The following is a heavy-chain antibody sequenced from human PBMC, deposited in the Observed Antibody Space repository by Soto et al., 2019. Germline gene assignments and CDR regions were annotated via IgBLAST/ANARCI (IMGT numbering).Heavy chain of an antibody. CDR3: ARAVVLTFTRFYDMDV. J-gene: IGHJ6*02. Sequence: QVQLVQSGAEVKTPGSSVKVSCKASGGTFSSYSINWMRQAPGQGLEWMGRLIPMFGTTDYAQRFQGRVTFTADESTSTASMEVTILTSEDTAVYYCARAVVLTFTRFYDMDVWGQGTTVTVSS. CDR1: GGTFSSYS. V-gene: IGHV1-69*18. D-gene: IGHD3-9*01. CDR2: LIPMFGTT.